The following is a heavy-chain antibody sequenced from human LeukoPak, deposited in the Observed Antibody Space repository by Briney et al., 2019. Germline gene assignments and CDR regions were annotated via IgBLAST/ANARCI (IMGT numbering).Heavy chain of an antibody. V-gene: IGHV3-23*01. CDR2: IGGGPGNT. Sequence: QAGGSLRLSCAASGFSFSSYAMSWVRQAPGKGLEWVSVIGGGPGNTYYTDSVKGRFTISRDNSKNALYLHLNSLRAEDTAVYSCAKGYYGSGSYGWFDYWGQGTLVTVSS. J-gene: IGHJ4*02. D-gene: IGHD3-10*01. CDR3: AKGYYGSGSYGWFDY. CDR1: GFSFSSYA.